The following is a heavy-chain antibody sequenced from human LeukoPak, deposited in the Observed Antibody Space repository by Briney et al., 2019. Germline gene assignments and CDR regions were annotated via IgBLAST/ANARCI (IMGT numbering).Heavy chain of an antibody. Sequence: SETLSLTCAVYGGSFSGYYWSWIRQPPGKGLEWIGEINHSGSTNYNPSLKSRVTISVDTSKNQFSLKLSSVTAADTAVYYCARLNYDYVWGSYRYVYYYYMDVWGKGTTVTISS. CDR3: ARLNYDYVWGSYRYVYYYYMDV. J-gene: IGHJ6*03. CDR2: INHSGST. CDR1: GGSFSGYY. D-gene: IGHD3-16*02. V-gene: IGHV4-34*01.